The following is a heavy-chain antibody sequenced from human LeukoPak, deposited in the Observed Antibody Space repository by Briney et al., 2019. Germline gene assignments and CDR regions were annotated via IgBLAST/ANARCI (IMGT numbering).Heavy chain of an antibody. CDR3: ARDPRYGSGSYYPSPGAFDI. CDR2: ISSSSSYI. J-gene: IGHJ3*02. D-gene: IGHD3-10*01. CDR1: GFTFSSYS. Sequence: GGSLRLSCAASGFTFSSYSMNWVRQAPGKGLEWVSSISSSSSYIYYADSVKGRFTISRDNAKNSLYLQMNSLRAEDTAVYYCARDPRYGSGSYYPSPGAFDIWGQGTMVTVSS. V-gene: IGHV3-21*01.